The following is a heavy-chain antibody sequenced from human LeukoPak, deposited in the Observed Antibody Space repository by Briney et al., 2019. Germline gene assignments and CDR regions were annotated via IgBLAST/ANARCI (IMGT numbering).Heavy chain of an antibody. CDR2: ISSSSSYI. D-gene: IGHD2-15*01. Sequence: GGSLRLSCAASGFTFSSYSMNWVRQAPGKGLEWVSSISSSSSYIYYADSVKGRFTISRDNAKNSLYLQMNSLRAEDTAVYYCARVYCSGGSCYQVLLNYFDYWGQGTLVTVSS. V-gene: IGHV3-21*01. CDR3: ARVYCSGGSCYQVLLNYFDY. J-gene: IGHJ4*02. CDR1: GFTFSSYS.